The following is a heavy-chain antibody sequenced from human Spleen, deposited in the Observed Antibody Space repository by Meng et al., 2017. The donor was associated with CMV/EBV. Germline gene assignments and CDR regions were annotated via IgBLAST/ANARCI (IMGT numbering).Heavy chain of an antibody. CDR1: GFTFTSYW. Sequence: SCVASGFTFTSYWMHWVRQVPGKGLEWIARINGDGSGPKYADSVKGRFTISRDNAKNTVYLQMKSLRVEDTAIYYCVREDNWSWSEFFNHWGQGALVTVSS. D-gene: IGHD1-1*01. CDR3: VREDNWSWSEFFNH. J-gene: IGHJ1*01. V-gene: IGHV3-74*03. CDR2: INGDGSGP.